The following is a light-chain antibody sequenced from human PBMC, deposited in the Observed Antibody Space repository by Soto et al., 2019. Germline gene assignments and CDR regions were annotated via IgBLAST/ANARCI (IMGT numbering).Light chain of an antibody. CDR1: NIGRKS. V-gene: IGLV3-21*04. J-gene: IGLJ2*01. CDR2: NEI. Sequence: SYELTQPPSVSVAPGKTASIPCGGDNIGRKSVHWYQQRPGQAPVLVINNEIDRPSGIPERFSGSNSGNTATLTITRVDAGDEADYYCHVWDSDSDHPVFGGGTQLTVL. CDR3: HVWDSDSDHPV.